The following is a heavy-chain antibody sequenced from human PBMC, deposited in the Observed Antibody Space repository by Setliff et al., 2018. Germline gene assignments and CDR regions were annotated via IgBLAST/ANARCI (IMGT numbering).Heavy chain of an antibody. Sequence: PSETLSLTCTVSGASVTSFDYYWSWIRQPPGKGLEYIGHISHGVSTSYSPSLKSRLSISADTSKNQFSLKLSSVTAADTAVYYCARGSRIAGRAIDFWGQGTLVTVSS. D-gene: IGHD6-6*01. J-gene: IGHJ4*02. CDR3: ARGSRIAGRAIDF. V-gene: IGHV4-30-4*01. CDR1: GASVTSFDYY. CDR2: ISHGVST.